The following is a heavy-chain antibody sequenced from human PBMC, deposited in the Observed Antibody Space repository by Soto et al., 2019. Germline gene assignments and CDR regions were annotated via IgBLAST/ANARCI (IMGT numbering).Heavy chain of an antibody. CDR2: IKSKTDGGTT. D-gene: IGHD3-22*01. CDR3: TTEGPYYYDSSGYSDFDY. J-gene: IGHJ4*02. CDR1: AFTFSDYY. V-gene: IGHV3-15*07. Sequence: GGSLRLSCVISAFTFSDYYMNWVRQAPGKGLEWVGRIKSKTDGGTTDYAAPVKGRFTISRDDSKNTLYLQMNSLKTEDTAVYYCTTEGPYYYDSSGYSDFDYWGQGTLVTVSS.